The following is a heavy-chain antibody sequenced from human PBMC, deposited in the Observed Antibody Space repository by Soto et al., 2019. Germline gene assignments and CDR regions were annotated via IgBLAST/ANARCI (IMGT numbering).Heavy chain of an antibody. CDR2: ISHTGNT. CDR3: ARVTMVSRDSDHFGVDV. CDR1: RFAITSSCS. D-gene: IGHD4-17*01. J-gene: IGHJ6*02. Sequence: PAATLSLTCVPSRFAITSSCSWGGLRQPPETGLGWSARISHTGNTSYSASLTSRLSISADRSKNPVPLKLTTVTAADTAVDFCARVTMVSRDSDHFGVDVWGHGTTVTVSS. V-gene: IGHV4-38-2*01.